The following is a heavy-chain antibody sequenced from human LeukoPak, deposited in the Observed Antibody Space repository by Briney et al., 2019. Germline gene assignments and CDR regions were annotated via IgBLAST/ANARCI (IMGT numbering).Heavy chain of an antibody. V-gene: IGHV3-30*02. CDR1: GFTFSSYT. CDR2: IRYDGSNK. D-gene: IGHD3-9*01. J-gene: IGHJ4*02. Sequence: GGSPRLSCAASGFTFSSYTMNWVRQAPGKGLEWVAFIRYDGSNKYHADSVKGRFTISRDNYKNTLYLQMNSLRAEDTAVYYCANGYYYNILTGYYKDRDTSFQYWGQGTLVTVSS. CDR3: ANGYYYNILTGYYKDRDTSFQY.